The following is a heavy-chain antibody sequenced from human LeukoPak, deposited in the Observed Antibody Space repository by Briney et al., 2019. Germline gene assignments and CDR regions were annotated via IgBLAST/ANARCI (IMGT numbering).Heavy chain of an antibody. J-gene: IGHJ4*02. Sequence: SQTLSLTCTVSGGSISSGSYYWSWIRQPAGKGLEWIGRIYTSGSTNYNPSLKSRVTISVDTSKNQFSLKLSSVTAADTAVYYCARLTVTTGPDYFDYWGQGTLVTVSS. CDR1: GGSISSGSYY. D-gene: IGHD4-17*01. CDR3: ARLTVTTGPDYFDY. V-gene: IGHV4-61*02. CDR2: IYTSGST.